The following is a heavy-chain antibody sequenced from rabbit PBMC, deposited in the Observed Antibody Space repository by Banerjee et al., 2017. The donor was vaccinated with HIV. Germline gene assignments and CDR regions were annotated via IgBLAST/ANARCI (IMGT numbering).Heavy chain of an antibody. V-gene: IGHV1S45*01. CDR2: IYGGSGGST. CDR1: GFSFSSSYW. J-gene: IGHJ3*01. CDR3: AGGDSGYAYSTTRLYL. D-gene: IGHD6-1*01. Sequence: QEQLEESGGDLVKPEGSLTLTCTASGFSFSSSYWICWVRQAPGKGLEWIACIYGGSGGSTYYASWAKGRFTISKTSSTTVTLQVTSLTAADTATYFCAGGDSGYAYSTTRLYLWGQGTLVTVS.